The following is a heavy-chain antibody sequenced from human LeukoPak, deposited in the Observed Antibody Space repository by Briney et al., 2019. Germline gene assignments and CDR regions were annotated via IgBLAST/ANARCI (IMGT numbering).Heavy chain of an antibody. CDR1: GFTFSNYA. Sequence: GGSLRLSCAASGFTFSNYAMSWVRQAPGKGLEWVSGISGSAGSTYYADSVKGRFTISRDNSKNTLYLQMNSPTDDGTAVYYCAKKWGVGTTTLDYFDYWGQGTLVTVSS. CDR3: AKKWGVGTTTLDYFDY. J-gene: IGHJ4*02. D-gene: IGHD1-26*01. V-gene: IGHV3-23*01. CDR2: ISGSAGST.